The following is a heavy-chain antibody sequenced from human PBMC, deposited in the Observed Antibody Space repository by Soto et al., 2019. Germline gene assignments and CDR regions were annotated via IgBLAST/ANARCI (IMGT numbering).Heavy chain of an antibody. Sequence: GGSLRLFCAASGFTVSSTCMSWVRQAPGKGLEWVSVIYSGGSTYYGDSVKGRFTISRDNSKNTLYLQMNSLRAEDRAVYYCARERAAAGDYYGMDVWGQGTTLTVSS. J-gene: IGHJ6*02. CDR2: IYSGGST. D-gene: IGHD6-13*01. CDR3: ARERAAAGDYYGMDV. V-gene: IGHV3-53*01. CDR1: GFTVSSTC.